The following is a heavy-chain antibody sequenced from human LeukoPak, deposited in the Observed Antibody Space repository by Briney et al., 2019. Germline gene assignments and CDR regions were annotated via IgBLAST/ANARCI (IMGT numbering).Heavy chain of an antibody. CDR2: IWYDGSNK. CDR1: GFTFSSYG. CDR3: ARVSHPRVSLPIRSGWYSG. V-gene: IGHV3-33*01. D-gene: IGHD6-19*01. Sequence: GSLRLSCAASGFTFSSYGMHWVRQAPGKGLEWVAVIWYDGSNKYYADSVKGRFTISRDNSKNTLYLQMNSLRSDDTAVYYCARVSHPRVSLPIRSGWYSGWGQGTLVTVSS. J-gene: IGHJ4*02.